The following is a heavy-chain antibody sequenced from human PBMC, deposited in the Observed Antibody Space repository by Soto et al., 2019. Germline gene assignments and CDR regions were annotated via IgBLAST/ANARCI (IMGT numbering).Heavy chain of an antibody. Sequence: EVQLLESGGGLVQPGGSLRLSCAASGFTFSSYAMSWVRQAPGKGLEWVSAISGSGGSTYYADSVKGRFTISRDNSKNTLYLQMNSLRAEDTAVYYCARGGTLGGSFDYWGQGTLVTVSS. J-gene: IGHJ4*02. CDR3: ARGGTLGGSFDY. D-gene: IGHD3-10*01. CDR1: GFTFSSYA. V-gene: IGHV3-23*01. CDR2: ISGSGGST.